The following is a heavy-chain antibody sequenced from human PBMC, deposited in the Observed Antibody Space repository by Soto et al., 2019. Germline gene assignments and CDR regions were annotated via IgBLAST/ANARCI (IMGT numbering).Heavy chain of an antibody. Sequence: GGSLRLSCAASGFSFSINAMSWVRQAPGEGLEWVSTISGTGDSTYYADSVKGRFTISRDNSKNTLYLQMNSLKADDTAVYYCAKLGSWENYYFDCWGQGTLVTVSS. CDR1: GFSFSINA. CDR2: ISGTGDST. D-gene: IGHD6-13*01. J-gene: IGHJ4*02. CDR3: AKLGSWENYYFDC. V-gene: IGHV3-23*01.